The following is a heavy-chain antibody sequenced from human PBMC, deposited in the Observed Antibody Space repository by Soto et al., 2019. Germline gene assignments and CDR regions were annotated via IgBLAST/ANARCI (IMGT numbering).Heavy chain of an antibody. Sequence: SVKVSCKASGYTFTGYYMHWVRQAPGQGLEWMGWINPNSGGTNYAQKFQGRVTMTRDTSISTAYMELSRLRSDDTAVYYCSSDSEADGIKCDGMDFWGQGTTVTVSS. D-gene: IGHD6-13*01. CDR3: SSDSEADGIKCDGMDF. CDR2: INPNSGGT. CDR1: GYTFTGYY. J-gene: IGHJ6*02. V-gene: IGHV1-2*02.